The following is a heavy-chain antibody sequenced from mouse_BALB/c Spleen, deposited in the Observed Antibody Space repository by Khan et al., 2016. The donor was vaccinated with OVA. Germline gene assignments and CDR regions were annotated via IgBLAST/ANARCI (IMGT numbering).Heavy chain of an antibody. CDR1: GYSITSNYA. CDR3: ARGNYYGYALDY. Sequence: EVKLLESGPGLVKPSQSLSLTCTVTGYSITSNYAWNWIRQFPGNKVEWMGYISYSGSTNYNPSLKSRISITRDTSKNQFFLQLNSVTTEDTATYYCARGNYYGYALDYWGQGTSITVSS. J-gene: IGHJ4*01. D-gene: IGHD1-1*01. CDR2: ISYSGST. V-gene: IGHV3-2*02.